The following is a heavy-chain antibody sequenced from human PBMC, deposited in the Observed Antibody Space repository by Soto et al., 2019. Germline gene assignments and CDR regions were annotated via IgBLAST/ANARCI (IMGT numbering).Heavy chain of an antibody. CDR2: IYYSGST. J-gene: IGHJ5*02. V-gene: IGHV4-59*01. CDR3: ARDVAAAGLYNWFDP. CDR1: GGSISSYY. Sequence: QVQLQESGPGLVKPSETLSLTCTVSGGSISSYYWSWIRQPPGKGLEWIGYIYYSGSTNYNPSLKSRVTISVDTSKNQFSRKLSSVTAADTAVYYCARDVAAAGLYNWFDPWGQGTLVTVSS. D-gene: IGHD6-13*01.